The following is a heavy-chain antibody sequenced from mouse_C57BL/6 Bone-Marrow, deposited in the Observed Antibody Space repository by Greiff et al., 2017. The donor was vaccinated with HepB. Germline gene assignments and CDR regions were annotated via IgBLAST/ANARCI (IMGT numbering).Heavy chain of an antibody. V-gene: IGHV1-18*01. CDR1: GYTFTDYN. CDR3: ARGGSSSSYWYVDV. D-gene: IGHD1-1*01. CDR2: INPNNGGT. J-gene: IGHJ1*03. Sequence: EVNLVESGPELVKPGASVKIPCKASGYTFTDYNMDWVKQSHGKSLEWIGDINPNNGGTIYNQKFKGKATLTVDKSSSTAYMELRSLTSEDTAVYYCARGGSSSSYWYVDVWGTGTTVTGSS.